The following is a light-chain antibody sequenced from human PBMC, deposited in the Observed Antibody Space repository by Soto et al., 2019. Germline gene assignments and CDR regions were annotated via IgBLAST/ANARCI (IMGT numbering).Light chain of an antibody. CDR2: GAS. V-gene: IGKV3-20*01. Sequence: EIGLTQSPGTLSLSPGERATLSCRASQSVSSRYLAWYQKKPGQAPRLLIYGASSRATGIPDRFSGSGSGTDFTLTIRRLEPEDFAVYYCQQYDSSPPGTFGQGTKVDNK. J-gene: IGKJ1*01. CDR3: QQYDSSPPGT. CDR1: QSVSSRY.